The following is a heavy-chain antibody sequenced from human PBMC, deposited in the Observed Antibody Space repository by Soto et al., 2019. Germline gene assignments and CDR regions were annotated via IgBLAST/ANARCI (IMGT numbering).Heavy chain of an antibody. CDR3: ARMNRDYYYYGMDV. Sequence: SETLSLTCVVSGDSISSSKWWTWVRQTPGNGLEWIGKIDHNDVANYSPSLEGRVTISKDISKNQISLKVTSVTAADSAVYYCARMNRDYYYYGMDVWGQGTTVTVYS. CDR2: IDHNDVA. V-gene: IGHV4-4*02. J-gene: IGHJ6*02. CDR1: GDSISSSKW.